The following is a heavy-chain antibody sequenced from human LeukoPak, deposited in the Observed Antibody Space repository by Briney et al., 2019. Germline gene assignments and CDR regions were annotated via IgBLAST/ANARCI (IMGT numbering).Heavy chain of an antibody. CDR2: INSDGSST. D-gene: IGHD3-22*01. CDR3: ARVRGINYYDSSGYYDY. J-gene: IGHJ4*02. V-gene: IGHV3-74*01. Sequence: PGGSLRLSCAASGFTFSSYWMHWVRQAPGKGLVWVSRINSDGSSTSYADSVKGRFTISRDNAKNTLYLQMNSLRAEDTSLYYCARVRGINYYDSSGYYDYWGQGTLVTVSS. CDR1: GFTFSSYW.